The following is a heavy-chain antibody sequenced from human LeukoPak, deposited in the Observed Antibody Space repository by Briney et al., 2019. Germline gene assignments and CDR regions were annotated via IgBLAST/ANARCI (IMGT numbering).Heavy chain of an antibody. CDR3: AKDLSFGSGTYYFDY. CDR1: GFTFSAYG. CDR2: IRYDGSNK. V-gene: IGHV3-30*02. D-gene: IGHD3-10*01. Sequence: GGSLRLSCVTSGFTFSAYGMHWVRQAPGKGLEWVAFIRYDGSNKYYADSVKGRFTISRDNSKNTLYLQINSLRAEDTAVYYCAKDLSFGSGTYYFDYWGQGTLVTVSS. J-gene: IGHJ4*02.